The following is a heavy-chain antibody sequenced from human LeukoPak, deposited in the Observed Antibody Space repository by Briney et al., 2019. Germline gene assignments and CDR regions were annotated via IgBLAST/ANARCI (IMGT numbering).Heavy chain of an antibody. CDR2: IYYSGST. J-gene: IGHJ3*02. Sequence: SETLSLTCTVSGGSISSYYWSWIRQPPGKGLEWIGYIYYSGSTNYNPSLKSRVTISVDTSKNQFSLKLSSVTAADTAVYYCARSGYREGADALDIWGLGTMVTVSS. CDR3: ARSGYREGADALDI. V-gene: IGHV4-59*01. D-gene: IGHD5-18*01. CDR1: GGSISSYY.